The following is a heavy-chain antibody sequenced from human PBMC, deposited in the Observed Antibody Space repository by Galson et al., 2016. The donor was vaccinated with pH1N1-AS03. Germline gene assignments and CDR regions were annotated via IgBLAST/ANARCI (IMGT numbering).Heavy chain of an antibody. CDR3: AGGTVRAVASLFLYNAMDV. D-gene: IGHD3-10*01. V-gene: IGHV1-69*01. Sequence: SCKASGGTFRSYCISWVRQAPGQGLEWMGGLIPIFGGAKYAQKFQGRVTITADESTSTAYMELTSLRSEDTAVFYCAGGTVRAVASLFLYNAMDVWGQGTPVTVSS. CDR2: LIPIFGGA. J-gene: IGHJ6*02. CDR1: GGTFRSYC.